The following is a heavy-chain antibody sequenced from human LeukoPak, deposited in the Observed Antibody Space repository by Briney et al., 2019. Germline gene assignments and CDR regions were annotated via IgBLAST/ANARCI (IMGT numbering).Heavy chain of an antibody. Sequence: SETLSLTCTVSGGSISSSSYYWGWIRQPPGKGLEWIGTIYYSGSTYYNPSLKSRVTISVDTSKNQFSLRLSSVTAADTAVYYCAKISRSYSHPFDYWGQGTLVTVSS. V-gene: IGHV4-39*01. J-gene: IGHJ4*02. CDR1: GGSISSSSYY. D-gene: IGHD1-26*01. CDR3: AKISRSYSHPFDY. CDR2: IYYSGST.